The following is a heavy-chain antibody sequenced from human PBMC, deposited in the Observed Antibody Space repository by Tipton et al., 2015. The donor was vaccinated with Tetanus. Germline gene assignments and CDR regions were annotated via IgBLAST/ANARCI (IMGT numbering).Heavy chain of an antibody. CDR2: IYYSGST. V-gene: IGHV4-59*13. CDR3: ARDRYAAGTVRYYYGMDV. CDR1: GGSISSYY. J-gene: IGHJ6*02. D-gene: IGHD6-13*01. Sequence: TLSLTCTVSGGSISSYYWSWIRQPPGKGLEWIGYIYYSGSTNYNPSLKSRVTISVDTSKNQFSLKLSSVTAAGTAVYYCARDRYAAGTVRYYYGMDVWGQGTTVTVSS.